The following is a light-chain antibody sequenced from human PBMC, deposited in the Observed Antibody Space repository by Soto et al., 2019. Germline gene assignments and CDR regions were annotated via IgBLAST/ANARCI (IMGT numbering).Light chain of an antibody. CDR3: QQYSVWPLT. J-gene: IGKJ4*01. CDR1: QSVSSN. V-gene: IGKV3-15*01. CDR2: AAS. Sequence: EKVMTQSPATLSVSPGERATLSCRASQSVSSNLAWYQQKPGQAPRLLIYAASTRATDIPARFSGSGSGTEFALTISTLQSEDFAVYYCQQYSVWPLTFGGGTKVDIK.